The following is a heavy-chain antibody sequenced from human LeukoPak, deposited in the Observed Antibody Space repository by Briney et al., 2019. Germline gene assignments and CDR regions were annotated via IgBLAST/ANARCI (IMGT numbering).Heavy chain of an antibody. V-gene: IGHV4-31*03. Sequence: SETLSLTCTVSGGSISSGGYYWSWIRQHPGKGLEWIGYIYYSGSTYYNPSLKSRVTISVDTSKNQFSLKLSSATAADTAVYYCARDNCSGGSCYYFDYWGQGTLVTVSS. D-gene: IGHD2-15*01. CDR2: IYYSGST. CDR3: ARDNCSGGSCYYFDY. CDR1: GGSISSGGYY. J-gene: IGHJ4*02.